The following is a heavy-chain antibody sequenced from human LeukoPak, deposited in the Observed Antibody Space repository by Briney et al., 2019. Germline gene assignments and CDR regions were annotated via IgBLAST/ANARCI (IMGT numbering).Heavy chain of an antibody. J-gene: IGHJ4*02. CDR2: ISSSSSYI. CDR3: ARNGPPDLNYYGSGSYTGIDY. CDR1: GFTFSSYS. V-gene: IGHV3-21*01. D-gene: IGHD3-10*01. Sequence: KPGGSLRLSCAASGFTFSSYSMNWVRQAPGKGLEWVSSISSSSSYIYYADSVKGRFTISRDNAKNSLYLQMNSLRAEDTAVYYCARNGPPDLNYYGSGSYTGIDYWGQGTLVTVSS.